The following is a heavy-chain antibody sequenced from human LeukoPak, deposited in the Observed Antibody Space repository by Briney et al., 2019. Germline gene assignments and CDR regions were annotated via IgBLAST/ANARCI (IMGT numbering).Heavy chain of an antibody. J-gene: IGHJ4*02. D-gene: IGHD6-13*01. V-gene: IGHV1-8*03. CDR3: ARELIAAAVD. Sequence: ASVKVSCKASGYTFTGYYMHWVRQAPGQGLEWMGWMNPNSGNTGYAQKFQGRVTITRNTSISTAYMELSSLRSEDTAVYYCARELIAAAVDWGQGTLVTVSS. CDR1: GYTFTGYY. CDR2: MNPNSGNT.